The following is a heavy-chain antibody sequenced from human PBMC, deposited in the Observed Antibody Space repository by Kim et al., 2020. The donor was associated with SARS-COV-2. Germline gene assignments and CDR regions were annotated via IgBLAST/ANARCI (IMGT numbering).Heavy chain of an antibody. Sequence: SETLSLTCTVSGGSISSGGYYWSWIRQHPGKCLEWFVYIYYSGSTYYNPSLKIRVTISVDTSKNQFSLKLSSVTAADTAVYYCARAPIVVVITHFDYWGQGTLVTVSS. CDR1: GGSISSGGYY. CDR2: IYYSGST. J-gene: IGHJ4*02. V-gene: IGHV4-31*03. CDR3: ARAPIVVVITHFDY. D-gene: IGHD3-22*01.